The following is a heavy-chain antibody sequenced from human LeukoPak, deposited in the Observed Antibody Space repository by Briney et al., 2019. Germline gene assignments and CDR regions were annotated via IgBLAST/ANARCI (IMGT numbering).Heavy chain of an antibody. Sequence: GGSLKLSCAASGLTVNNNYMNWVRQAPGKGLEWVSALYIGGNTYYADSVRGRFTISRDNSKNTLYLQMNSLRAEDTAIYYCMTAAGYNFGQYWGQGALVTVSS. V-gene: IGHV3-53*01. D-gene: IGHD5-18*01. J-gene: IGHJ4*02. CDR1: GLTVNNNY. CDR2: LYIGGNT. CDR3: MTAAGYNFGQY.